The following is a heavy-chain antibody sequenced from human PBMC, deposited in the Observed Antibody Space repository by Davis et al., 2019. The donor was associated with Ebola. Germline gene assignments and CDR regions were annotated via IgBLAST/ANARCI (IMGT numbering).Heavy chain of an antibody. CDR2: TNAGNGNT. Sequence: ASVKVSCKASGYTFTTYAMHWVRQAPGQRLEWMGWTNAGNGNTKYSQKFQGRVTMTTDTSTSTAYMELRSLRSDDTAVYYCARSRYCSSTSCYYYYGMDVWGQGTTVTVYS. J-gene: IGHJ6*02. V-gene: IGHV1-3*01. CDR1: GYTFTTYA. D-gene: IGHD2-2*01. CDR3: ARSRYCSSTSCYYYYGMDV.